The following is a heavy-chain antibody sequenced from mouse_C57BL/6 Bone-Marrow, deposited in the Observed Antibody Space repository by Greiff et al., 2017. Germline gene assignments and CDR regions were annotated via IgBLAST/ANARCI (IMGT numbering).Heavy chain of an antibody. CDR2: IDPENGDT. D-gene: IGHD2-4*01. CDR1: GFNIKDDY. Sequence: EVQLQQSGAELVRPGASVKLSCTASGFNIKDDYMHWVKQRPEQGLEWIGWIDPENGDTEYASKFQGKATITAATSSTTAYLQLSRLTSEDTAVYSWVTLDDYPAWVAYWDQGKVITVTA. J-gene: IGHJ3*01. CDR3: VTLDDYPAWVAY. V-gene: IGHV14-4*01.